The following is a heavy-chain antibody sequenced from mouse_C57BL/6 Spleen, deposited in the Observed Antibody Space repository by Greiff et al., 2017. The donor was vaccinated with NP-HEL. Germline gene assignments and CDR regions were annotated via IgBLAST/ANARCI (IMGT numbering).Heavy chain of an antibody. D-gene: IGHD1-1*01. CDR1: GYTFTSYW. CDR3: ARPDYYGSSSYYFDY. CDR2: IDPSDSYT. V-gene: IGHV1-59*01. Sequence: QVQLQQPGAELVRPGTSVKLSCKASGYTFTSYWMHWVKQRPGQGLEWIGVIDPSDSYTNYNQKFKGKATLTVDTSSSTAYMQLSSLTSEDSAVYYCARPDYYGSSSYYFDYWGQGTTLTVSS. J-gene: IGHJ2*01.